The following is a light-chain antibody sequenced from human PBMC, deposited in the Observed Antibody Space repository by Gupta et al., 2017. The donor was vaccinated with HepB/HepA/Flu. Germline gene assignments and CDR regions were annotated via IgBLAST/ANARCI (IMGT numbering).Light chain of an antibody. CDR3: QQNGITPLP. Sequence: ELVLTPSRGTLSSSPGERAALYCRVRQSVSSSYLAWYQQKPGQAPRLLIYGASSRATGIPDRFSGSGSGTDFTLTISRVQPEDFAVYYCQQNGITPLPFGQGTKVEIK. CDR1: QSVSSSY. V-gene: IGKV3-20*01. CDR2: GAS. J-gene: IGKJ1*01.